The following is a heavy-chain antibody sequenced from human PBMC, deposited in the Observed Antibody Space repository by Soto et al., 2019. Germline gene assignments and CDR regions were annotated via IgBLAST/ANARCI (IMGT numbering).Heavy chain of an antibody. V-gene: IGHV3-30*18. CDR1: GFTFSSYG. CDR3: AKDHDILTGYSYYGMDV. Sequence: GGSLRLSCAASGFTFSSYGMHWVRQAPGKGLEWVAVISYDGSNKYYADSVKGRFTISRDNSKNTLYLQMNSLRAEDTAVYYCAKDHDILTGYSYYGMDVWGQGTTVTVSS. D-gene: IGHD3-9*01. J-gene: IGHJ6*02. CDR2: ISYDGSNK.